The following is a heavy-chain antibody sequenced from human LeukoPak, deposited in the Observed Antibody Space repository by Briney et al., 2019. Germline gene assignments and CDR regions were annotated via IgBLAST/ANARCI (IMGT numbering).Heavy chain of an antibody. Sequence: GGSLRLSCAASGFTFSSYSMNWVRQAPGKGLEWVSAIGRNGETTYYADSVKGRFTISRDDSKNTLYLHMTSLRAEDTAVYYCTNSDDYGDYWGQGTLVTVSS. CDR3: TNSDDYGDY. CDR1: GFTFSSYS. J-gene: IGHJ4*02. V-gene: IGHV3-23*01. CDR2: IGRNGETT.